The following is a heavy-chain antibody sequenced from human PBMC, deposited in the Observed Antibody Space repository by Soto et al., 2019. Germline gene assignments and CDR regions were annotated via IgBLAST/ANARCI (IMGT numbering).Heavy chain of an antibody. CDR3: ARDLRVRGVISGAPE. D-gene: IGHD3-10*01. V-gene: IGHV3-53*04. CDR1: GFTVSSNY. J-gene: IGHJ4*02. Sequence: GGSLRLSCAASGFTVSSNYMSWVRQAPGKGLEWVSVIYSGGSTYYADSVKGRFTISRHNSKNTLYLQMNSLRAEDTAVYYCARDLRVRGVISGAPEWGQGTLVTVSS. CDR2: IYSGGST.